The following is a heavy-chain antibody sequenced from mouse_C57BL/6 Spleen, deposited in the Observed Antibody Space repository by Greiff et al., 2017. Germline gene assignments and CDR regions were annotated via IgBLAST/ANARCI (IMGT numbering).Heavy chain of an antibody. CDR1: GYTFTDYY. CDR3: ARKKDDGYYHYAMDY. V-gene: IGHV1-26*01. D-gene: IGHD2-3*01. J-gene: IGHJ4*01. Sequence: EVQLQQSGPELVKPGASVKISCKASGYTFTDYYMNWVKQSHGKSLEWIGDINPNNGGTSYNQKFKGKATLTVDKSSSTADMELRSLTSDDSAVYYCARKKDDGYYHYAMDYWGQGTSVTVSS. CDR2: INPNNGGT.